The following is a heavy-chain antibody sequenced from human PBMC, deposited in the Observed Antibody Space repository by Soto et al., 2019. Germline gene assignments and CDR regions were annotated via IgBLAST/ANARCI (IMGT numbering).Heavy chain of an antibody. D-gene: IGHD2-15*01. CDR3: AKVKRGGVVVVTAILVIA. J-gene: IGHJ5*01. CDR2: ISVSSGIT. Sequence: EVQQVESGGGLVQPGGSLRLSCAASGFTFSSYARSWVRQAPGRGLEWVSAISVSSGITYYADSVKGRFTISRDNSKNTLYLQMNSLRAEDTAVYYCAKVKRGGVVVVTAILVIAWGHGTLVTVSS. V-gene: IGHV3-23*04. CDR1: GFTFSSYA.